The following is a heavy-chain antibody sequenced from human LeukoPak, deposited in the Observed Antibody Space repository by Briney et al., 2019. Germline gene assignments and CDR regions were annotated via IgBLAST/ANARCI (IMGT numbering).Heavy chain of an antibody. CDR2: MNPNSGNT. Sequence: ASVKVSCEASGYTFTSYDINWVRQATGQGLEWMGWMNPNSGNTGYAQKFQGRVTITRNTSISAAYMELSSLRSDDTAVYYCARGDLVGADDTNFDYWGQGTLVTVSS. CDR1: GYTFTSYD. V-gene: IGHV1-8*03. D-gene: IGHD1-26*01. CDR3: ARGDLVGADDTNFDY. J-gene: IGHJ4*02.